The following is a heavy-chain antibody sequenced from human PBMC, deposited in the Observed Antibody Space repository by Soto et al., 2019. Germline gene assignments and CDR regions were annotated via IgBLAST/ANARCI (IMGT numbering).Heavy chain of an antibody. CDR1: GYVFTNYF. J-gene: IGHJ6*02. Sequence: QVQLVQSGAEVKKPGASVKVSCKASGYVFTNYFMHWVRQAPGQGLEWMGIINPNGGGTSYAQKFEGRVTMTRDSATSTVYMDLSSRRSEDTARYVCAREVGSNSWSYDDGMDVWGQGTSVTVSS. V-gene: IGHV1-46*01. D-gene: IGHD6-13*01. CDR2: INPNGGGT. CDR3: AREVGSNSWSYDDGMDV.